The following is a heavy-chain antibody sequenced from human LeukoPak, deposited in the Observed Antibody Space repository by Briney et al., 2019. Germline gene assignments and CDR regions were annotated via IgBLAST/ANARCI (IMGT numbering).Heavy chain of an antibody. CDR1: GGSISSSSYY. V-gene: IGHV4-39*01. CDR3: ARQYYDYVWGTYPCYFDY. J-gene: IGHJ4*02. D-gene: IGHD3-16*02. CDR2: MYYSGST. Sequence: SDTPSLTCSVSGGSISSSSYYWGWIRQPPGKGLEWIGSMYYSGSTYNNPSLKSRVTISVDTSKNQFYLKLRSVTAADTAVYYCARQYYDYVWGTYPCYFDYWGQGTLVTVSS.